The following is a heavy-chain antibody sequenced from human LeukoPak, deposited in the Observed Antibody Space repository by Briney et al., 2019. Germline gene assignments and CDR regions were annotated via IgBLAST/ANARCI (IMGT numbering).Heavy chain of an antibody. CDR1: GYTFTGYY. V-gene: IGHV1-2*02. Sequence: ASVKVSCKASGYTFTGYYMHWVRQAPGQGLEWMGWINPNSGGTNYAQKFQGRVTMTRDTSISTAYMELSRLRSDDTAVYYCARDLTGDRVYHYYYMDVWGKGTTATVSS. D-gene: IGHD7-27*01. CDR3: ARDLTGDRVYHYYYMDV. J-gene: IGHJ6*03. CDR2: INPNSGGT.